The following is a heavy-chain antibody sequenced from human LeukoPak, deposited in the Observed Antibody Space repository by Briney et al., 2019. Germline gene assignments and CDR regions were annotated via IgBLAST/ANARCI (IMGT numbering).Heavy chain of an antibody. D-gene: IGHD2-2*02. Sequence: ASVKVSCKASGYTFTSYGISWVRQAPGQGLEWMGWISAYNGNTNYAQKLQGRVTMTTDTSTSTAHMELRSLRSDDTAVYYCARDSPAGIPRDYWGQETLVTVSS. J-gene: IGHJ4*02. CDR1: GYTFTSYG. CDR2: ISAYNGNT. V-gene: IGHV1-18*01. CDR3: ARDSPAGIPRDY.